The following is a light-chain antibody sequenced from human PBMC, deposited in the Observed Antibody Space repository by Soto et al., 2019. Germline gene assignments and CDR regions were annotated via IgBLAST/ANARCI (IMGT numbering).Light chain of an antibody. J-gene: IGKJ5*01. V-gene: IGKV3-15*01. CDR3: QPYNNCPPIT. Sequence: EVVLTQSPATLSLSPGERATLSCRASQSVSASYLAWYQQQPGQAPRLLLYDTSTRATGIPARFSGSGSGTEFTLPISSLQSEDFAVYYCQPYNNCPPITSGQGTRLEIK. CDR1: QSVSASY. CDR2: DTS.